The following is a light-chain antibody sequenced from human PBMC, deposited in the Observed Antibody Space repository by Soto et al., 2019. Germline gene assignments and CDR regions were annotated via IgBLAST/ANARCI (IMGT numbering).Light chain of an antibody. J-gene: IGKJ5*01. CDR3: QQYGGFPIT. V-gene: IGKV3-20*01. CDR2: GAS. Sequence: EIVLTQSPGTLSLSPGERAALSCRASQSFSGRYLAWYQQKPGQAPRLLIYGASSRATGIPDRFSGGGSGTDFTLTISRLEPGDFAVYFCQQYGGFPITFGQGTRLEI. CDR1: QSFSGRY.